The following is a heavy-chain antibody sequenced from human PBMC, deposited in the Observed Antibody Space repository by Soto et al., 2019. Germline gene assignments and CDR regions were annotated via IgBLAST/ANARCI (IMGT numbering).Heavy chain of an antibody. CDR1: GCTLTELS. J-gene: IGHJ4*02. Sequence: ASVKVSCKASGCTLTELSMHWVRQAPGKGLEWMGGFDPEDGETIYAQKFQGRVTMTEDTSTDTAYMELSSLRSEDTAVYYGATVLGVEMATAYFDYWGQGTLVTVSS. CDR3: ATVLGVEMATAYFDY. CDR2: FDPEDGET. V-gene: IGHV1-24*01. D-gene: IGHD5-18*01.